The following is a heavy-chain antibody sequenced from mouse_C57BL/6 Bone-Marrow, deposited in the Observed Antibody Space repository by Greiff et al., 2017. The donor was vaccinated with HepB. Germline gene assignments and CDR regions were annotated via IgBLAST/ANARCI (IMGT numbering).Heavy chain of an antibody. D-gene: IGHD2-4*01. CDR3: TTGGDYDGFAY. CDR2: IDPENGDT. V-gene: IGHV14-4*01. Sequence: VQLQQSGAELVRPGASVKLSCTASGFNIKDDYMHWVKQRPEPGLEWIGWIDPENGDTEYASKFQGKATITADTSSNTAYLQLSSRTSEDTAVYYCTTGGDYDGFAYWGQGTLVTVSA. CDR1: GFNIKDDY. J-gene: IGHJ3*01.